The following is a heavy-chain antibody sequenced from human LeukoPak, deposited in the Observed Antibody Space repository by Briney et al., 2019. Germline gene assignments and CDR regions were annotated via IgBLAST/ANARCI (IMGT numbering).Heavy chain of an antibody. V-gene: IGHV3-21*01. Sequence: PGGSLRLSCAASGFTFSSYSMNWVRQAPGKGLEWVSSISSSSSYIYYADSVKGRFTISRDNAKNSLYLQMNSLRAEDTAVYYCARDWQTVTKASTYYFDYWGQGTLVTVSS. J-gene: IGHJ4*02. D-gene: IGHD4-11*01. CDR2: ISSSSSYI. CDR3: ARDWQTVTKASTYYFDY. CDR1: GFTFSSYS.